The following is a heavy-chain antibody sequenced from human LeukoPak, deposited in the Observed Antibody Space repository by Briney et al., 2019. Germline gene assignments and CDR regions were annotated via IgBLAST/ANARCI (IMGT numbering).Heavy chain of an antibody. J-gene: IGHJ4*02. Sequence: PGGSLRLSCAASGFTFSSYAMSWVRQAPGKGLEWVSGISGSDGSTYYADSVKGRFTISRDNSKNTVYLQMNSLRAEDTAVYYCANTYYAFWSGSFWGQGTLVTVSS. CDR2: ISGSDGST. CDR3: ANTYYAFWSGSF. V-gene: IGHV3-23*01. D-gene: IGHD3-3*01. CDR1: GFTFSSYA.